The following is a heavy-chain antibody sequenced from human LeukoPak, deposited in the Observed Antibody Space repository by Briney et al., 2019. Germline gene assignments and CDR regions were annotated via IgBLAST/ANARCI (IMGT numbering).Heavy chain of an antibody. J-gene: IGHJ4*02. V-gene: IGHV3-53*01. D-gene: IGHD3-16*02. CDR1: GFTVSSNY. CDR2: IYSGGST. Sequence: GGSLRLSCAASGFTVSSNYMSWVRQAPGKGLEWVAGIYSGGSTYYADSVKGRCTISRDHSKNTLYLQMNSLRAEDTAVYYCARAIYDYVWGSYHYYFDYWGQGTLVTVSS. CDR3: ARAIYDYVWGSYHYYFDY.